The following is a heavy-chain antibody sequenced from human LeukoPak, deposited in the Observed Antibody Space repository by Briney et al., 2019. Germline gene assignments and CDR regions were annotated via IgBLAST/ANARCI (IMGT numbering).Heavy chain of an antibody. J-gene: IGHJ4*02. Sequence: QSGGSLRLSCAASRFTFSSYTMSWVRQALGKGLEWVSAITGGGGGTYYADSVKGRFTISRDSSKNTLYLQMNSLRAEDTAVYYCAKHREDYADSCLDDYWGQGTLVTVSS. CDR2: ITGGGGGT. CDR1: RFTFSSYT. CDR3: AKHREDYADSCLDDY. D-gene: IGHD4-17*01. V-gene: IGHV3-23*01.